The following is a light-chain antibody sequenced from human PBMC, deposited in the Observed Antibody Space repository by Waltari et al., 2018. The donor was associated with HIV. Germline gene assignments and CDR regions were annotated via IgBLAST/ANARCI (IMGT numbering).Light chain of an antibody. Sequence: QSALTQPPSPSSSPGHSVTIPCTGTSRDGGGSNYVSCSQYHPGKAPNLMIYEVSNRPSGVPDRFSGSKSGNTASLTVSGLQAEDEADYYCSSYAGSSVVFGGGTKLTVL. V-gene: IGLV2-8*01. CDR1: SRDGGGSNY. J-gene: IGLJ2*01. CDR3: SSYAGSSVV. CDR2: EVS.